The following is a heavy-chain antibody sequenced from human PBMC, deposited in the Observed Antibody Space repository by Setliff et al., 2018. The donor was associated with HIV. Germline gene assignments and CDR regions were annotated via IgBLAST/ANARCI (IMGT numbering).Heavy chain of an antibody. CDR1: GYSFTSYW. D-gene: IGHD6-13*01. CDR2: INPGDSDI. J-gene: IGHJ3*02. CDR3: ARPTRISSSWHDAFDI. Sequence: GESLKISCKASGYSFTSYWIGWVRQMPGKGLEWMGIINPGDSDIRYSPSFRGQVTISVDKSISTAYLQWSSLKASDTAMYYCARPTRISSSWHDAFDIWGQGTMVTVSS. V-gene: IGHV5-51*01.